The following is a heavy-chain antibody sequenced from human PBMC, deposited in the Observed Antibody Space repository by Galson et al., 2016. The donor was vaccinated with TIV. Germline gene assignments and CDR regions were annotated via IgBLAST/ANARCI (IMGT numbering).Heavy chain of an antibody. CDR2: ISDGGYT. V-gene: IGHV3-66*02. CDR3: ARDRVVDATYYYYYYGGMDV. J-gene: IGHJ6*02. D-gene: IGHD2-15*01. Sequence: SLRLSCAASGLSVSINYMTWVRQAPGKGLEWVSLISDGGYTYYPDSVKGRFTISRDNSKNTLYLQMNSLRVEDTAIYYCARDRVVDATYYYYYYGGMDVWGQGTAVTVSS. CDR1: GLSVSINY.